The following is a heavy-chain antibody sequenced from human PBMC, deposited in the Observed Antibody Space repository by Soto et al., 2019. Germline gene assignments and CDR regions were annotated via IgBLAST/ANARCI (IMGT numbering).Heavy chain of an antibody. Sequence: ASVKVSCKTSGYTFEYYGITWVRQAPGQGLEWMGWINPHNGNTDYAQKLQGRVTMTTDTSTRTAYMELRSLRSDDTAVYYCARGLGNYDFWSAQSPPYYMDVWARGTTVTVSS. J-gene: IGHJ6*03. CDR2: INPHNGNT. CDR3: ARGLGNYDFWSAQSPPYYMDV. D-gene: IGHD3-3*01. V-gene: IGHV1-18*01. CDR1: GYTFEYYG.